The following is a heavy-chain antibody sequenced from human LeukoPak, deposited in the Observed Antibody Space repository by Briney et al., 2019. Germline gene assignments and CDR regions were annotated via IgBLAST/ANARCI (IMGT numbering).Heavy chain of an antibody. V-gene: IGHV1-8*03. J-gene: IGHJ6*03. CDR2: MNPNSGNT. CDR3: ARASGSYYMDV. D-gene: IGHD1-26*01. CDR1: GYTFTSYD. Sequence: ASVKVSCKASGYTFTSYDINWVRQAPGQGLEWMGWMNPNSGNTGYAQKFQGRVTITRNTSISTAYMELSSLRSEDTAVYYCARASGSYYMDVWGKGTTVTVSS.